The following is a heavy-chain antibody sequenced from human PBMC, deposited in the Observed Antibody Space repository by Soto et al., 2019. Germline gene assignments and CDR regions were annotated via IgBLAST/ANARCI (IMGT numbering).Heavy chain of an antibody. CDR1: GDSISDYF. J-gene: IGHJ6*02. CDR2: MYVTGSS. CDR3: ARVSGIVVVPAAAPTSPSFGLDV. V-gene: IGHV4-4*07. Sequence: QVHLQASGPGLVKPSETLSLTCSVSGDSISDYFWSWIRQPAGKGLAWMGRMYVTGSSDYNPSLKSRGTMSFDTAKNHFSLELRSVSAADTAVYYCARVSGIVVVPAAAPTSPSFGLDVWGQGTSVTVSS. D-gene: IGHD2-2*01.